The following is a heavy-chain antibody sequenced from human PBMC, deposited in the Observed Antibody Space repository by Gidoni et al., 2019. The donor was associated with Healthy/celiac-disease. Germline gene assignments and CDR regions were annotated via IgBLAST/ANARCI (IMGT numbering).Heavy chain of an antibody. CDR3: ARHSSGWYPRPYFDY. CDR2: IYYSGST. D-gene: IGHD6-19*01. CDR1: GGSLRSYY. J-gene: IGHJ4*02. Sequence: QVQLQESCPGLLQPSEALSLTCTVSGGSLRSYYWSWIRQPPGKGLEWIGYIYYSGSTNYNPPLKSRVTISVDTSKHQFSLKLSSVTAADTAVYDCARHSSGWYPRPYFDYWGQGTLVTVSS. V-gene: IGHV4-59*01.